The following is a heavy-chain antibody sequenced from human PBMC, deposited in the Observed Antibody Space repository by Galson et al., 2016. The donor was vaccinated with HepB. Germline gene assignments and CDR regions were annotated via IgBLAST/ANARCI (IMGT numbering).Heavy chain of an antibody. CDR1: GYSFTSYW. V-gene: IGHV5-10-1*01. J-gene: IGHJ4*02. Sequence: SGAEVKKPGESLRISCKASGYSFTSYWITWVRQMPGKGLEWMGRIDPSDSYSSYSPSFQGHVSISVDESISTAYLQWSSLKASDNAIYYCARRSKKQWLVALDYWGQGTLVTVSS. D-gene: IGHD6-19*01. CDR3: ARRSKKQWLVALDY. CDR2: IDPSDSYS.